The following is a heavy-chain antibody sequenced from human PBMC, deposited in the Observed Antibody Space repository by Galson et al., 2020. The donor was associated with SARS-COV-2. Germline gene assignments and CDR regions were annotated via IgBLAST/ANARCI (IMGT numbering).Heavy chain of an antibody. Sequence: SGPTLVKPTQTLALTCTFSGFSLTTTGVGVGWIRQPPGKALEWLALIYWDDDKRYSPSLKSRLSITKDTSKNQVVLTVTNVDPVDTATYYCAHRLGYCDSTTCYPGTFDFWGQGTMVTVSS. V-gene: IGHV2-5*02. CDR2: IYWDDDK. CDR3: AHRLGYCDSTTCYPGTFDF. D-gene: IGHD2-2*01. CDR1: GFSLTTTGVG. J-gene: IGHJ3*01.